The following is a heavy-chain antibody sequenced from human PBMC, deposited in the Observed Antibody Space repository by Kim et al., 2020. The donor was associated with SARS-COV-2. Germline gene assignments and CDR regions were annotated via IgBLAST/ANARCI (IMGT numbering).Heavy chain of an antibody. CDR2: ISGSGGST. Sequence: GGSLRHSCAASGFTFSSYAMSRVRQAPGKGLEWVSAISGSGGSTYYADSVKGRFTISRDNSKNTLYLQMNSLRAEDTAVYYCAKSETYSSGWTGYWGQGTLVTVSS. J-gene: IGHJ4*02. CDR3: AKSETYSSGWTGY. CDR1: GFTFSSYA. V-gene: IGHV3-23*01. D-gene: IGHD6-19*01.